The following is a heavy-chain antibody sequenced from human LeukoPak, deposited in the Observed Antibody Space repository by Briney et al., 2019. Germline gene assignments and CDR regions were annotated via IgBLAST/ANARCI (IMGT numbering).Heavy chain of an antibody. CDR3: ARGGENLGLRRFDP. CDR1: GGTFSSYA. CDR2: IIPIFGTA. J-gene: IGHJ5*02. V-gene: IGHV1-69*05. D-gene: IGHD1-14*01. Sequence: SVKVSCKASGGTFSSYAISWVRQAPGQGLEWMGGIIPIFGTANYAQKFQGRVTMTRDTSISTAYMELSRLRSDDTAVYYCARGGENLGLRRFDPWGQGTLVTVSS.